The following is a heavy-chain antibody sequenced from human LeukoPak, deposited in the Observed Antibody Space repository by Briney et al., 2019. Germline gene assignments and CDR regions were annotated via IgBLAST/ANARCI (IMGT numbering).Heavy chain of an antibody. D-gene: IGHD1-1*01. Sequence: GGSLRLPCAASGFTFTDYTMNWVRQAPGMGLEWVSSISSTSGFIYYADSVKGRFTISRDNAKNSLYLQMNSLRAEDTALYFCARGNDFDYWGQGTVVTVSS. CDR3: ARGNDFDY. CDR2: ISSTSGFI. J-gene: IGHJ4*02. V-gene: IGHV3-21*01. CDR1: GFTFTDYT.